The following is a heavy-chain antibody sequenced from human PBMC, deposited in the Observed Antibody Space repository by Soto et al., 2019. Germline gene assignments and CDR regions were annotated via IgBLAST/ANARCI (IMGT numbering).Heavy chain of an antibody. CDR1: GFTFSSYG. D-gene: IGHD2-2*01. V-gene: IGHV3-30*18. Sequence: GGSLRLSCAASGFTFSSYGMHWVRQAPGKGLEWVAVISYDGSNKYYADSVKGRFTISRENSKNTRYLQMNSLRAEDTAVYYCAKAGRAYQLLDNWFDPWGQGTLVTVSS. CDR3: AKAGRAYQLLDNWFDP. CDR2: ISYDGSNK. J-gene: IGHJ5*02.